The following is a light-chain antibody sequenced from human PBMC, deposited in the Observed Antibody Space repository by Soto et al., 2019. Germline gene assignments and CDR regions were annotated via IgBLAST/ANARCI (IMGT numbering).Light chain of an antibody. Sequence: DIQMSQSPSSLSASVGDRVTITCQASQDISNYLNCYQHKPGKAPKLLIFRASNLETGVPSRFSGGGSGTHFTFTISSLQPEDIATYYCQQYDNLPSYTFGPGTKLEIK. CDR3: QQYDNLPSYT. CDR2: RAS. J-gene: IGKJ2*01. CDR1: QDISNY. V-gene: IGKV1-33*01.